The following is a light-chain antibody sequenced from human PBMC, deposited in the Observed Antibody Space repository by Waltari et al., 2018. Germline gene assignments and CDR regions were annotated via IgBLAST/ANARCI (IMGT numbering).Light chain of an antibody. CDR3: SSRNGRANEVV. Sequence: SSELTQDPAVSVALGQTIRFTCQGDSLTTSYASWYQLKPGQAPVLVIYGKDKRPSGVPDRISGYSSGTTSTLTIPGAQAEDEADYYCSSRNGRANEVVFAGGTKVTVL. J-gene: IGLJ3*02. V-gene: IGLV3-19*01. CDR2: GKD. CDR1: SLTTSY.